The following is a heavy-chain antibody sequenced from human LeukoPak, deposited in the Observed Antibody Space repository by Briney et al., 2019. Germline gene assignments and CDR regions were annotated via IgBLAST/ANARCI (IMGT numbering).Heavy chain of an antibody. Sequence: PSETLSLTCTVSGGSLSSGGYSWSWIRQHPGKGLEWIGYIYYSGSAYYNPSLKSRVTISVDTSKNQFSLKLSSVTAADTAVYYCAIQTAGSTLDYWGQGTLVTVSS. V-gene: IGHV4-31*03. J-gene: IGHJ4*02. CDR3: AIQTAGSTLDY. CDR1: GGSLSSGGYS. CDR2: IYYSGSA. D-gene: IGHD3-10*01.